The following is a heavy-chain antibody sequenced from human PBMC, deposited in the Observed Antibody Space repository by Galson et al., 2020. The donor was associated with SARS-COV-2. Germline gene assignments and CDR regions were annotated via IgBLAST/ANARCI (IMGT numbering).Heavy chain of an antibody. Sequence: GESLKISCAASGFTFSSYGMHWVRQAPGKGLEWVAVISYDGSNKYYADSVKGRFTISRDNSKNTLYLQMNSLRAEDTAVYYCAKVSYSYGYPHGWFDYWGQGTLVTVSS. V-gene: IGHV3-30*18. D-gene: IGHD5-18*01. CDR3: AKVSYSYGYPHGWFDY. CDR2: ISYDGSNK. J-gene: IGHJ4*02. CDR1: GFTFSSYG.